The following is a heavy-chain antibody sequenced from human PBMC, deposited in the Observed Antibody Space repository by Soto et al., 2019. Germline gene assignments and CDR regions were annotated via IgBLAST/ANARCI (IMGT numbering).Heavy chain of an antibody. D-gene: IGHD3-3*01. J-gene: IGHJ4*02. CDR3: ARVGDYYDFWSGLLY. Sequence: GGSLRLSCAASGFTFSSYWMSWVRQAPGKGLEWVANIKQDGSEKYYVDSVKGRFTISRDNAKNSLYLQMNSLRAEDTAVYYCARVGDYYDFWSGLLYWGQGTLVTVSS. CDR1: GFTFSSYW. CDR2: IKQDGSEK. V-gene: IGHV3-7*01.